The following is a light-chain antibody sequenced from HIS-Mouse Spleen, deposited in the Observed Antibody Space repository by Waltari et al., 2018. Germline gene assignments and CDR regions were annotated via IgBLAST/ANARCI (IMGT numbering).Light chain of an antibody. J-gene: IGKJ1*01. CDR3: QQYNNWPPWT. CDR2: GAS. V-gene: IGKV3-15*01. Sequence: LSVSPVERATLSCRASQSVSSNLAWYQQKPGQAPRLLIYGASTRATGIPARFSGSGSGTEFTLTISSMQSEDFAVYYCQQYNNWPPWTFGQGTKVEIK. CDR1: QSVSSN.